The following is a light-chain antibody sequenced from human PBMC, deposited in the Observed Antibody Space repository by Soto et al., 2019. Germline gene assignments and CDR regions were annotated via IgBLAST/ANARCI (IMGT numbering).Light chain of an antibody. Sequence: EIVLTQSPGTLSLSPGEIATLSCRASQSVSSSYLAWYQQKPGQAPRLLIYGASSRATGIPDRFSGSGSGTDFTLTISRLEPEDFAVYYCQQYGSSQTFGQGTKVDI. CDR2: GAS. V-gene: IGKV3-20*01. CDR3: QQYGSSQT. CDR1: QSVSSSY. J-gene: IGKJ1*01.